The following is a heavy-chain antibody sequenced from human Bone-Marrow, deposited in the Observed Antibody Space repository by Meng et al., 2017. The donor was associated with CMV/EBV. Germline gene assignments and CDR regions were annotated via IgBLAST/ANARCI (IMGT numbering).Heavy chain of an antibody. CDR1: GFTFRSYW. CDR3: AREALSGSYPYFDY. J-gene: IGHJ4*02. CDR2: MKEDGSEE. V-gene: IGHV3-7*01. D-gene: IGHD1-26*01. Sequence: GGSLRLSCAASGFTFRSYWMDWVRQAPGKGLEWVAKMKEDGSEEYYVDSVKGRFTISRDNAENSLHLQMNSLRAEDTAVYYCAREALSGSYPYFDYWGQGALVTGSS.